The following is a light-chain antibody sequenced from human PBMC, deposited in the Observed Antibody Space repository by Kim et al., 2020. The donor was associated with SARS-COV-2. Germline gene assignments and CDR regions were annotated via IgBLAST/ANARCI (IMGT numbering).Light chain of an antibody. J-gene: IGLJ2*01. CDR3: SSYTTSSTLVA. CDR1: SSDVGAYNY. CDR2: DIT. V-gene: IGLV2-14*03. Sequence: SLTISCAATSSDVGAYNYVSWYQQHPDKAPKLMIYDITNRPSGVSNRFSGSKSGNTASLTISGLQAEDEADYYCSSYTTSSTLVAFGGGTQLTVL.